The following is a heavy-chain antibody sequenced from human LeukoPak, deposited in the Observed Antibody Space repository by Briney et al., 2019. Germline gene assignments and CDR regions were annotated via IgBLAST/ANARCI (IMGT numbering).Heavy chain of an antibody. J-gene: IGHJ6*02. Sequence: GRSLRLSCAASGFTFSSYSMNWVRQAPGKGLEWVSSISSSSSYIYYADSVKGRFTISRDNAKNSLYLQMNSLRAEDTAVYYCARDPANSSGWFPSGYYYYGMDVWGQGTTVTVSS. V-gene: IGHV3-21*01. CDR1: GFTFSSYS. D-gene: IGHD6-19*01. CDR3: ARDPANSSGWFPSGYYYYGMDV. CDR2: ISSSSSYI.